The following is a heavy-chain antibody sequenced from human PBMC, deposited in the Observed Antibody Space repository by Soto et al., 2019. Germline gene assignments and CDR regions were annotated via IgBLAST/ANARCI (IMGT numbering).Heavy chain of an antibody. D-gene: IGHD2-2*02. V-gene: IGHV5-51*01. CDR3: ARSGLGYCSSTSCYTALYYYYGMDV. Sequence: GESMKISSNGSGYSFTSYWIDWVRHMPGKGLAWMGIIYPGDSDTRYSPSFHGQVTISADKSISTAYLQWSSLKASDTAMYYCARSGLGYCSSTSCYTALYYYYGMDVWGQGTTVTVSS. CDR2: IYPGDSDT. CDR1: GYSFTSYW. J-gene: IGHJ6*02.